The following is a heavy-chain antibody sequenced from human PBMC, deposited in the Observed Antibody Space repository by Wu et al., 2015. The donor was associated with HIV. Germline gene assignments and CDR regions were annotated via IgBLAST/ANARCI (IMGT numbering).Heavy chain of an antibody. V-gene: IGHV1-2*02. D-gene: IGHD1-26*01. CDR2: INPDSGRT. J-gene: IGHJ4*02. Sequence: QVQLVQSGAEVTKPGASVKVSCKASGYPFTNYFLHWVRQAPGQGLEWVGWINPDSGRTHFAQRFQGRVTVTLDTSITTAYMALTSLTFNDTAIYYCARDSSIVGATMIDYWGQGTLVTVSS. CDR1: GYPFTNYF. CDR3: ARDSSIVGATMIDY.